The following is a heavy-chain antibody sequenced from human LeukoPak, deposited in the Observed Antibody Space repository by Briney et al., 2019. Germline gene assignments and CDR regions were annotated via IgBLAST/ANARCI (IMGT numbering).Heavy chain of an antibody. V-gene: IGHV7-4-1*02. D-gene: IGHD4-17*01. CDR1: GYTFSSYA. Sequence: ASVKVSCKASGYTFSSYAMNWVRQAPGQGLEWMGWINTNTGNPTYAQGFTGRFVFSLDTSVSTAYLQISSLQAEDTAVYYCARSNNDGDYLGVGFDYWGQGALVTVSS. CDR2: INTNTGNP. J-gene: IGHJ4*02. CDR3: ARSNNDGDYLGVGFDY.